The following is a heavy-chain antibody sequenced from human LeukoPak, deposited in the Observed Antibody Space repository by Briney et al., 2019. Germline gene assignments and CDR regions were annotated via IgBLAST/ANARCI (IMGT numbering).Heavy chain of an antibody. D-gene: IGHD2/OR15-2a*01. Sequence: GGSLRLSCAASGFTFSSYAMSWVRQAPGKGLEWVSAISGSGGSTYYADPVKGRFTISRDNSKNTLYLQMNSLRAEDTAVYYCAKDRIYGNDAFDIWGQGTMVTVSS. CDR3: AKDRIYGNDAFDI. CDR1: GFTFSSYA. J-gene: IGHJ3*02. V-gene: IGHV3-23*01. CDR2: ISGSGGST.